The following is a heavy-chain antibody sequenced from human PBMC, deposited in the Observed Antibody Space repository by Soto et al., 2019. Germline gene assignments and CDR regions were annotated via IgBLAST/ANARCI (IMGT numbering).Heavy chain of an antibody. CDR3: ARVLRGLMEFFGAAY. V-gene: IGHV3-33*01. CDR1: GFSFMSYD. Sequence: QVHLVESGGGVVQPGRSLRLSCTASGFSFMSYDMHWVRQAPGRGLEWVAVIWSDGNNKYYADSVESRCTISRDNSNNTLYLQMNTLRAEDTAVYYCARVLRGLMEFFGAAYWGQGILVTVSS. J-gene: IGHJ4*02. D-gene: IGHD3-10*01. CDR2: IWSDGNNK.